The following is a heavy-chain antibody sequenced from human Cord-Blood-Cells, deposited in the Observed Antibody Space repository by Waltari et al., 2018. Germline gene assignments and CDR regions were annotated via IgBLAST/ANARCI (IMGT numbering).Heavy chain of an antibody. CDR1: GYSFTSYW. D-gene: IGHD3-9*01. V-gene: IGHV5-51*01. CDR2: IYPGDADT. CDR3: ARSGNYDILTGYAQGSYYYYGMDV. Sequence: EVQLVQSGAEVKKPGESLKISCKGSGYSFTSYWIGWVRQMPGKGLQWIGIIYPGDADTRYSPSFQGQVTISADKSISTAYLQWSSLKASDTAMYYCARSGNYDILTGYAQGSYYYYGMDVWGQGTTVTVSS. J-gene: IGHJ6*02.